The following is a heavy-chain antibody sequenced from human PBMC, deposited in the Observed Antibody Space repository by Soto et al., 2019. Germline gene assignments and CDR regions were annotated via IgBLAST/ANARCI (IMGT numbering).Heavy chain of an antibody. D-gene: IGHD6-6*01. CDR2: IYYSGST. CDR1: GGSVSSGSYY. J-gene: IGHJ6*02. V-gene: IGHV4-61*01. Sequence: SETLSLTCTVSGGSVSSGSYYWSWIRQPPGKGLEWIGYIYYSGSTNYNPSLKSRVTISVDTSKNQFSLKLSSVTAADTAVYYCARDRSRPSIAARPYYYYGMDVWGQGTKVTVSS. CDR3: ARDRSRPSIAARPYYYYGMDV.